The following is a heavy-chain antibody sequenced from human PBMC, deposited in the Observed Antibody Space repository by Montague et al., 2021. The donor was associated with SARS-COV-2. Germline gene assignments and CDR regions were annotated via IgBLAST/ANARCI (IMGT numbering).Heavy chain of an antibody. CDR1: GGSISSSSYY. CDR2: IYYSGST. D-gene: IGHD3-22*01. V-gene: IGHV4-39*01. J-gene: IGHJ4*02. Sequence: SETLSLTCTVSGGSISSSSYYWGWIRQPPGKGLEWIGSIYYSGSTYYNPSLKSRVTISVDTSKNQFSLKLSSVTAADTAVYYCARHGTTRIAMIVVVIGYFDIWGQGTLVTVSS. CDR3: ARHGTTRIAMIVVVIGYFDI.